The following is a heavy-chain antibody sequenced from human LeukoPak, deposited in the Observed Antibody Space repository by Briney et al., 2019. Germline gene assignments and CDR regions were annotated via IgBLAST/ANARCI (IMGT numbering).Heavy chain of an antibody. CDR3: ARGGRYSTSSGDY. V-gene: IGHV3-11*06. D-gene: IGHD6-6*01. CDR2: ISLSSSYT. CDR1: GFTFSVAA. Sequence: GGSLRLSCAASGFTFSVAAMSWIRQAPGKGLEWVSYISLSSSYTNYADSVKGRFTISRDNAKNSLYLQMNSLRAEDTAVYYCARGGRYSTSSGDYWGQGTLVTVSS. J-gene: IGHJ4*02.